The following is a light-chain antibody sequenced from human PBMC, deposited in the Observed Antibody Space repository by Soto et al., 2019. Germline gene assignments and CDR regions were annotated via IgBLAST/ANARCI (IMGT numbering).Light chain of an antibody. V-gene: IGKV3D-15*01. Sequence: EIVMTQSPATLSVSPGERATLSCRASQSVSSSLAWYQHKPGQAPRLLIYGAAIRATGIPGRFSGSGSGTEFTLTISSLQSEDFAAYYWQQYSNRYTFGQGTKLEIK. J-gene: IGKJ2*01. CDR1: QSVSSS. CDR2: GAA. CDR3: QQYSNRYT.